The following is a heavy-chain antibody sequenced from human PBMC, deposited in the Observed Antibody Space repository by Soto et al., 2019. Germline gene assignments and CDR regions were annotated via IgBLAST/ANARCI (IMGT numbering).Heavy chain of an antibody. D-gene: IGHD2-2*01. V-gene: IGHV1-18*01. CDR3: AREATVLIPAAQPSRFDS. J-gene: IGHJ4*02. CDR2: ISPYSGYT. CDR1: GYNFLTYG. Sequence: QVQLVQSGPEMKMPGASVKVSCKGLGYNFLTYGINWVRQAPGQGLEWVGWISPYSGYTHSAQKFYRRLTQTTDTAAATSDMELSVLRSADTAVYYCAREATVLIPAAQPSRFDSWGQGTLVTVAS.